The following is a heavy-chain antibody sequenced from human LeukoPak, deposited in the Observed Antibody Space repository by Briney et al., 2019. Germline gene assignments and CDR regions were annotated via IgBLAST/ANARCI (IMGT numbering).Heavy chain of an antibody. V-gene: IGHV1-46*01. D-gene: IGHD4-17*01. CDR2: INPSGGST. Sequence: ASVKVSCKASGYIFTNYFLYWVRQAPGQGLEWMGLINPSGGSTRYAQKFQGRVTMTRDTSTSTVYMELSSLRSDDTAVYYCARDLGLYGDYVGAFDIWGQGTMVTVSS. CDR3: ARDLGLYGDYVGAFDI. J-gene: IGHJ3*02. CDR1: GYIFTNYF.